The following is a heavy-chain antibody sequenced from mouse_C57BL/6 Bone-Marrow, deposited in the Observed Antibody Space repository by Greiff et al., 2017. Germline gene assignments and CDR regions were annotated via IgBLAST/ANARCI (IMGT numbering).Heavy chain of an antibody. CDR2: IDRENGDT. J-gene: IGHJ3*01. D-gene: IGHD2-1*01. Sequence: VQLQQSGAELVRPGASVKLSCTASGFNIKDDYMPWVKQRPEQGLEWIGRIDRENGDTEYASKVQGRVTISADTTTNTAYLQLSRLTSEDTAVYYCTTGGYGTWFAYWGQGTLVTVSA. CDR3: TTGGYGTWFAY. V-gene: IGHV14-4*01. CDR1: GFNIKDDY.